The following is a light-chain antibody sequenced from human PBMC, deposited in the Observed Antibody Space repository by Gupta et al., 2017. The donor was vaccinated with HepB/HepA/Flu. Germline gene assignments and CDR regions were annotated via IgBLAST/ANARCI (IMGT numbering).Light chain of an antibody. CDR3: MQTLQTPRT. V-gene: IGKV2-28*01. CDR2: LGS. CDR1: QSLLYSNGYNY. Sequence: DTVMTQSPLSLPVTPGEPASISCRSSQSLLYSNGYNYLDWYLQKPGQSPQLLIYLGSNRASGVPDRFSGSGSGTDFTLKISRVEADDVGVYYCMQTLQTPRTFGQGTKVEIK. J-gene: IGKJ1*01.